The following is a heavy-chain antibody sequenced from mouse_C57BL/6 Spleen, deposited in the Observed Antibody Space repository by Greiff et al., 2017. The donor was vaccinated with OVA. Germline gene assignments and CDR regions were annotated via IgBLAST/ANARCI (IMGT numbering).Heavy chain of an antibody. J-gene: IGHJ1*03. CDR3: ARSYDYDGYFDV. Sequence: QVQLQQPGAELVKPGASVKLSCKASGYTFTSYWMHWVKQRPGQGLEWIGMIHTNSGSTHYNETFKGKVTLTVDKSSSTAYMQLSSLASEDSAVYYSARSYDYDGYFDVWGTGTTVTVSS. D-gene: IGHD2-4*01. CDR1: GYTFTSYW. CDR2: IHTNSGST. V-gene: IGHV1-64*01.